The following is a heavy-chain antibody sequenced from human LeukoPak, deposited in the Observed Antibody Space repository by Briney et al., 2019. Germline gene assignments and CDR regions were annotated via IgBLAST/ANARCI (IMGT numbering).Heavy chain of an antibody. D-gene: IGHD2/OR15-2a*01. J-gene: IGHJ4*02. CDR1: GFTFSHYG. V-gene: IGHV3-30*18. CDR2: ISHDGSKK. Sequence: PGGSLRLSCAASGFTFSHYGIHWVRQAPGEGLEWMAVISHDGSKKYYADSVKGRFSMSRDNSNNTLYLHVNSLRVEDTAVYYCAKAGDFYGPGDWGQGTLVTVSS. CDR3: AKAGDFYGPGD.